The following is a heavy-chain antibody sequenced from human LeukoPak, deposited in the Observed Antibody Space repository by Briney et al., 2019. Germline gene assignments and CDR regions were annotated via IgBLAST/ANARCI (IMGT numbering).Heavy chain of an antibody. CDR1: GFTVSSNY. CDR3: ARGRSGSFLLGY. CDR2: IYSGGST. Sequence: PGGSLRFSCAASGFTVSSNYMSWVRQAPGKGLEWVSVIYSGGSTYYADSVKGRFTISRDNSKNTLYLQMNSLRAEDTAVYYCARGRSGSFLLGYWGQGTLVTVSS. D-gene: IGHD1-26*01. V-gene: IGHV3-66*01. J-gene: IGHJ4*02.